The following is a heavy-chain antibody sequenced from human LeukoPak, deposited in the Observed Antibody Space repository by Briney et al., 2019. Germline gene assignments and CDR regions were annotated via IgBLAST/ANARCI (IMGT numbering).Heavy chain of an antibody. CDR3: ARWGRALDY. D-gene: IGHD6-13*01. J-gene: IGHJ4*02. CDR1: GFTFSSYA. CDR2: ISSNGGST. Sequence: GGSLRLSCAASGFTFSSYAIHWVRQAPGKGLEYVSAISSNGGSTYYANSVKGRFTISRDNSKNTLYLQMGSLRVEDMAVYYCARWGRALDYWGQGTLVTVSS. V-gene: IGHV3-64*01.